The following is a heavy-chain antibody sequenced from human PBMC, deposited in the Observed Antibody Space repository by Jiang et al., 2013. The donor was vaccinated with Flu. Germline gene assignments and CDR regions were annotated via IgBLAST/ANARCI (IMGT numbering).Heavy chain of an antibody. D-gene: IGHD3-16*02. CDR3: ARHEITFGGVIPRGAFDI. J-gene: IGHJ3*02. CDR2: IYPGDSDT. CDR1: GYSFTSYW. V-gene: IGHV5-51*01. Sequence: SLKISCKGSGYSFTSYWIGWVRQMPGKGLEWMGIIYPGDSDTRYSPSFQGQVTISADKSISTAYLQWSSLKASDTAMYYCARHEITFGGVIPRGAFDIWGQGTMVTVSS.